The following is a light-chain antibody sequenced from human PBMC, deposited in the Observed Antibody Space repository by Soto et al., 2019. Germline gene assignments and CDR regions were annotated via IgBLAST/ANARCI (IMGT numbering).Light chain of an antibody. CDR3: QKYNSVPQT. CDR1: QDIISY. Sequence: DIQMTQSPSSLSASVGDRVTITCRASQDIISYLAWYQQKPGRVPKLLIHGASTLQSGVPTRFSGSGSGTDVTLTISSLQPEDVATYYCQKYNSVPQTFGQGTKVEIK. CDR2: GAS. J-gene: IGKJ1*01. V-gene: IGKV1-27*01.